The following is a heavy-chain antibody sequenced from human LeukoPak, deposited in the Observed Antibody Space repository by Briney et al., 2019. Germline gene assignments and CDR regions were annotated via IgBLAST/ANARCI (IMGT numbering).Heavy chain of an antibody. Sequence: GASVKVSCKVSGYTVTELSMHWVRQSPGKGLEWMGGFHPEDGETIYAQKFQGRVTMTEDTSTDTAYMELSSLRSEDTAVYYCARDLGINTAIVRVQDYWGQGTLVTVSS. D-gene: IGHD5-18*01. CDR2: FHPEDGET. V-gene: IGHV1-24*01. CDR3: ARDLGINTAIVRVQDY. CDR1: GYTVTELS. J-gene: IGHJ4*02.